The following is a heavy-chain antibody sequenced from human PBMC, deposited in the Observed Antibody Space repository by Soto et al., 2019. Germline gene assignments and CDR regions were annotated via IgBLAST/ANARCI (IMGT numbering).Heavy chain of an antibody. CDR1: GYAFTIYG. J-gene: IGHJ6*03. D-gene: IGHD3-22*01. Sequence: ASVNLSCKTSGYAFTIYGISLVRQATRQGLEWMGWISAYNGNTNYAQKLQGRVTMTTDTSTSTAYMELRSLRSDDTAVYYCARAQWFYNYYYYYMDVWGKGTTLTVSS. V-gene: IGHV1-18*01. CDR3: ARAQWFYNYYYYYMDV. CDR2: ISAYNGNT.